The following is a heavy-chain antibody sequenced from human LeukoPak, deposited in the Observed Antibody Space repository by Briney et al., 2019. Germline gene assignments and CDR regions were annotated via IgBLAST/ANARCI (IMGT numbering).Heavy chain of an antibody. CDR3: ARGGYRRWSYFDY. CDR2: INHSGST. J-gene: IGHJ4*02. Sequence: ETLSLTCAVYGGSFIGYYWSWIRQPPGKGLEWIGEINHSGSTNYNPSLKSRVTISVDTSKNQFSLKLSSVTAADTAVYYCARGGYRRWSYFDYWGQGTLVTVSS. CDR1: GGSFIGYY. V-gene: IGHV4-34*01. D-gene: IGHD3-16*02.